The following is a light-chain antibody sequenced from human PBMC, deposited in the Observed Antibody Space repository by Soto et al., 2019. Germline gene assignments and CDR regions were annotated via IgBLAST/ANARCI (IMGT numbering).Light chain of an antibody. CDR1: QDVGTY. J-gene: IGKJ5*01. V-gene: IGKV3D-11*01. Sequence: VLTQSPVTLSLSPGERATLSCRASQDVGTYVAWYQVRGGLAPRLLISGASKRATGIPDRINGGGSGADFILTINSLESGDSAVYFCQQGGNWPVTFGQGTRVEIK. CDR2: GAS. CDR3: QQGGNWPVT.